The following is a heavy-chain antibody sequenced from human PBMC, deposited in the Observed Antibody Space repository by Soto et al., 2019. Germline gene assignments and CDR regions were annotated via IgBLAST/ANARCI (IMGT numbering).Heavy chain of an antibody. D-gene: IGHD2-15*01. Sequence: TLSLTCTVSGISLSTSDYYWGWVRQPPGKGLDWIGNIYYSGSTFYNPSLRSRVTISVDTSKNQFSLKLNSVTAADTAVYFCAGFVVPASRNSDFDYWGQGTLVTVSS. CDR2: IYYSGST. J-gene: IGHJ4*02. CDR1: GISLSTSDYY. CDR3: AGFVVPASRNSDFDY. V-gene: IGHV4-39*01.